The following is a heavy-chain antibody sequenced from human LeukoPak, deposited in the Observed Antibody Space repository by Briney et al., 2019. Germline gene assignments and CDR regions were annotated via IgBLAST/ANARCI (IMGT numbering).Heavy chain of an antibody. D-gene: IGHD3-10*01. Sequence: GGSLRLSCAASGFTFSSYSMNWVRQAPGKGLEWVSYISSSGSPIFYADSVKGRFTISRDNARDSLYLQMNSLRAEDTAVYYCAREVPATSDFDYWGQGTLVTVSS. CDR1: GFTFSSYS. V-gene: IGHV3-48*04. CDR2: ISSSGSPI. J-gene: IGHJ4*02. CDR3: AREVPATSDFDY.